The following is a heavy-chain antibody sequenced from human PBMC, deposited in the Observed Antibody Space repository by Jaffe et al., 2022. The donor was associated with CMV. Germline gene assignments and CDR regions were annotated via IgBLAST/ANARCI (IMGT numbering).Heavy chain of an antibody. CDR1: GFSFSNYV. CDR2: ISYDGKSQ. Sequence: QVQLVESGGGVVQPGRSLRLSCATSGFSFSNYVIHWVRQAPGKGLEWVALISYDGKSQYYADSVKGRFTISRDNSKNTLSLQMNSLRTEDTAIYYCAKDQDDYGDSKFDSWGLGTLVTVSS. J-gene: IGHJ4*01. D-gene: IGHD4-17*01. V-gene: IGHV3-30*18. CDR3: AKDQDDYGDSKFDS.